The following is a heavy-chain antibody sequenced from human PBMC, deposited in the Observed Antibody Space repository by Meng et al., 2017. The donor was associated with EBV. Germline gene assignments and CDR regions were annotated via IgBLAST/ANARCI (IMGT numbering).Heavy chain of an antibody. D-gene: IGHD6-13*01. V-gene: IGHV2-5*02. Sequence: MQESRPTLVKPTQTPTLTCTFSAFSRSTSGVGVGWLRQPPRKALEWLALIYWDDDKRYSPSLKSRLTITKDTSKNQVVLTMTNMDPVDTATYYCAHRRDEYSSSWYGWFDPWGQGTLVTVSS. J-gene: IGHJ5*02. CDR3: AHRRDEYSSSWYGWFDP. CDR1: AFSRSTSGVG. CDR2: IYWDDDK.